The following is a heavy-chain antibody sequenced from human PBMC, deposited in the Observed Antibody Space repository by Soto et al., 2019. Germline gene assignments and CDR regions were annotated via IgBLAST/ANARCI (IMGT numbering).Heavy chain of an antibody. V-gene: IGHV3-30*03. D-gene: IGHD3-22*01. CDR3: ARAPVITTIFDY. CDR2: ISYDGSNK. CDR1: GFTFSSYG. Sequence: GGSLRLSCAASGFTFSSYGMHWVRQAPGKGLEWVAVISYDGSNKYYVDSVKGRFTISRDNSKNTLYLQMNSLRAEDTAVYYCARAPVITTIFDYWGQGTLVTVSS. J-gene: IGHJ4*02.